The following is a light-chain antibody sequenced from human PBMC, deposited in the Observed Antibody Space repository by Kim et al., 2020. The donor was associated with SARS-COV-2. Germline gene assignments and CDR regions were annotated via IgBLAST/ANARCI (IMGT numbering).Light chain of an antibody. Sequence: DIQMTQSPSTLSASVGDRVAITCRASQSLSSWLAWYQQKPEKAPKRLIYKTSSLESGIPSRFSGSGSVTEFTLTISSLHPDDFATYYWQQYKSYTWTFVEGARVEIK. J-gene: IGKJ1*01. CDR2: KTS. V-gene: IGKV1-5*03. CDR1: QSLSSW. CDR3: QQYKSYTWT.